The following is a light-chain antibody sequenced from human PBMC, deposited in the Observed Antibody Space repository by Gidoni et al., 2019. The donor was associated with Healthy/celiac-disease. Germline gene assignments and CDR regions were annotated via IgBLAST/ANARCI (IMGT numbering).Light chain of an antibody. Sequence: EIVFTQSPATLSLSPGERATLSCRASQSVSSYLAWYQQKPGQAPRLLIYDASNRATGIPARFSGSGSGTDFTLTISSLEPEDFAVHYCQQRSNWPLTFGGXTKVEIK. J-gene: IGKJ4*01. CDR3: QQRSNWPLT. V-gene: IGKV3-11*01. CDR2: DAS. CDR1: QSVSSY.